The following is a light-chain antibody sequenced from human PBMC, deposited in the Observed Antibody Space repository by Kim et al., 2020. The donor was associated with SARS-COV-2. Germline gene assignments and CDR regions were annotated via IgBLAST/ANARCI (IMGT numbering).Light chain of an antibody. J-gene: IGKJ2*01. V-gene: IGKV3-15*01. CDR2: GAT. CDR1: QRISGN. Sequence: VSPGETATLSCKASQRISGNLAWYQQRPGQTPRLLIYGATSRATGVPIRFSGSQSGTEFNLTISSLQSEDFAVYYCQQYNNWPPVAFGQGTRLEI. CDR3: QQYNNWPPVA.